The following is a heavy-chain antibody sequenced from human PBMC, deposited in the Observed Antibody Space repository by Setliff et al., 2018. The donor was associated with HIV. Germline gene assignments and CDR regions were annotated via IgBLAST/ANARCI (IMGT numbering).Heavy chain of an antibody. J-gene: IGHJ4*02. CDR2: INYSGST. D-gene: IGHD2-2*01. V-gene: IGHV4-59*01. CDR3: ARSPVRYCSSTTCSMFFDY. Sequence: SETLSLTCTVSGGSINSYYWSWIRQPAGKGLEWIGYINYSGSTNYNPSLKSRVTISLDTSKNQFSLNLRSVTAADTAVYYCARSPVRYCSSTTCSMFFDYWGQGTLVTVSS. CDR1: GGSINSYY.